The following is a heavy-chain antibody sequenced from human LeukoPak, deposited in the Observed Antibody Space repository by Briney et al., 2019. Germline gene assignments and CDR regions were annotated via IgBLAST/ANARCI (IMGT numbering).Heavy chain of an antibody. CDR1: GFTFSSYG. CDR3: AKDQCGGDCYYFDY. CDR2: ISYDGSNK. Sequence: GRSLRLSCAASGFTFSSYGMHWVRQAPGKGLERVAVISYDGSNKYYADSVKGRFTISRDNSKNTLYLQMNSLRAEDTAVYYCAKDQCGGDCYYFDYWGQGTLVTVSS. V-gene: IGHV3-30*18. D-gene: IGHD2-21*02. J-gene: IGHJ4*02.